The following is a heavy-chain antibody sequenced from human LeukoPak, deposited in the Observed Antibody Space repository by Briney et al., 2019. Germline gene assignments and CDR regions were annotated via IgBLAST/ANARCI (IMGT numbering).Heavy chain of an antibody. CDR1: GDTFTDYC. Sequence: ASVKVSCKASGDTFTDYCIHWVRRAPGQGLEWRGWINPNSGDTNYGRKFQGRVSMTSDKSNNTAYMELSSLRSEDTAIYYCVRETIAGAGDFDFWGQGALVTVSS. J-gene: IGHJ4*02. V-gene: IGHV1-2*02. D-gene: IGHD1-26*01. CDR2: INPNSGDT. CDR3: VRETIAGAGDFDF.